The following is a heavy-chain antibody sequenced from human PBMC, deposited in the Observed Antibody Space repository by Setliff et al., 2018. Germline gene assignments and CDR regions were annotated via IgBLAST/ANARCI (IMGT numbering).Heavy chain of an antibody. Sequence: AGSLRLSCGASGFTYNNDWVSWVRQAPGKGLEWLASINPDGSEKYYVDSVKGRFTISRDNAKNSLSLQMNSLRTEDTAVYYCFGAGTCSYWGQGTQVTVSS. V-gene: IGHV3-7*01. CDR2: INPDGSEK. D-gene: IGHD3-10*01. CDR3: FGAGTCSY. CDR1: GFTYNNDW. J-gene: IGHJ4*02.